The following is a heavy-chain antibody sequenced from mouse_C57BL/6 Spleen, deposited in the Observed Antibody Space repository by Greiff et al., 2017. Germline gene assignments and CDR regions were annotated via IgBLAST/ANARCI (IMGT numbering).Heavy chain of an antibody. CDR2: INPYNGDT. J-gene: IGHJ2*01. D-gene: IGHD1-1*01. CDR3: ARHGSSYYYFDY. V-gene: IGHV1-20*01. CDR1: GYSFTGYF. Sequence: VQLKESGPELVKPGDSVKISCKASGYSFTGYFMNWVMQSHGKSLEWIGRINPYNGDTFYNQKFKGKATLTVDKSSSTAHMELRSLTSEDSAVNYCARHGSSYYYFDYWGQGTTLTVAS.